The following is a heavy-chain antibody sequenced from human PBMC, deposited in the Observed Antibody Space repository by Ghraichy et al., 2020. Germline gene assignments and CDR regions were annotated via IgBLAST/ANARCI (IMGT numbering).Heavy chain of an antibody. D-gene: IGHD6-19*01. CDR3: ESRIAVAGTLGPLMDV. V-gene: IGHV3-53*01. J-gene: IGHJ6*04. CDR2: IYSGGST. Sequence: GGSLRLSCAASGFTVSSNYMSWVRQAPGKGLEWVSVIYSGGSTYYADSVKGRFTISRDNSKNTLYLQMNSLRAEDTAVYYCESRIAVAGTLGPLMDVWGKGTTVTVSS. CDR1: GFTVSSNY.